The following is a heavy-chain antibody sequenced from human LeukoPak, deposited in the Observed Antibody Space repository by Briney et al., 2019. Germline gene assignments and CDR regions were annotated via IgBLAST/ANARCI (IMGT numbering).Heavy chain of an antibody. D-gene: IGHD3-10*01. Sequence: SETLSLTCAVYGGSFSGYYWSWIPQPPGKGLEWIGEINHSGSTNYNPSLKSRVTISVDTSKNQFSLKLSSVTAADTAVYYCARGNEPRGIWGQGTMVTVSS. CDR3: ARGNEPRGI. J-gene: IGHJ3*02. V-gene: IGHV4-34*01. CDR1: GGSFSGYY. CDR2: INHSGST.